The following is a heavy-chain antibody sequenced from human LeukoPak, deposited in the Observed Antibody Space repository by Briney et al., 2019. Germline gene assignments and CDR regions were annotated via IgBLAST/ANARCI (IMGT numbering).Heavy chain of an antibody. V-gene: IGHV3-74*01. D-gene: IGHD5-18*01. CDR2: INSDGSST. CDR1: GFTFSSYW. Sequence: GGSLRLSCAASGFTFSSYWMHWVRQAPGKGLVWVSRINSDGSSTSYADSVKGRFTISRDNAKNSLYLQMNSLRAEDTAVYYCACGYSYGSDAFDIWGQGTMVSVSS. J-gene: IGHJ3*02. CDR3: ACGYSYGSDAFDI.